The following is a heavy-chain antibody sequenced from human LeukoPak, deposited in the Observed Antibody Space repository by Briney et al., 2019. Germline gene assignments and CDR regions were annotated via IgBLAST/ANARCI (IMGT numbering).Heavy chain of an antibody. CDR2: INSDGSST. J-gene: IGHJ4*02. CDR3: ARIIITDQAYYFDY. CDR1: GFTFSSYW. Sequence: GGSLRLSCAASGFTFSSYWMHWVRQAPGKGLVWVSRINSDGSSTSYADSVKGRFTISRDNAKNTLYLQMNSLRAEDTAVYYCARIIITDQAYYFDYWGQGTLVTVSS. V-gene: IGHV3-74*01. D-gene: IGHD3-10*01.